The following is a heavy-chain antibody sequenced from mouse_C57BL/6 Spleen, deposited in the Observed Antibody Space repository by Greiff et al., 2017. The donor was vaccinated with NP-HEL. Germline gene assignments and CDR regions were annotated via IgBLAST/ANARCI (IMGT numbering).Heavy chain of an antibody. CDR3: AGLPGSSSWFAY. V-gene: IGHV1-19*01. CDR2: INPYNGGT. Sequence: EVQLQQSGPVLVKPGASVKMSCKASGYTFTDYYMNWVKQSHGKSLEWIGVINPYNGGTSYNQKFKGKATLTVDKSSSTAYMELNSLTSEDSAVYYCAGLPGSSSWFAYWGQGTLVTVSA. J-gene: IGHJ3*01. CDR1: GYTFTDYY. D-gene: IGHD1-1*01.